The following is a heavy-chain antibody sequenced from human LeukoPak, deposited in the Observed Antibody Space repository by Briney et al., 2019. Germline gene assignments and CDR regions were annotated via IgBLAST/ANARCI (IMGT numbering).Heavy chain of an antibody. Sequence: GASVKVSCKASGYTFTSYGISWVRQAPGQGLEWMGWISAYNGNTNYAQKLQGRVTMTTDTSTSTAYMELRSLRSDDTAVYYCARTRQYSSSWYCWFDHWGQGTLVTVSS. CDR2: ISAYNGNT. J-gene: IGHJ5*02. D-gene: IGHD6-13*01. CDR3: ARTRQYSSSWYCWFDH. CDR1: GYTFTSYG. V-gene: IGHV1-18*01.